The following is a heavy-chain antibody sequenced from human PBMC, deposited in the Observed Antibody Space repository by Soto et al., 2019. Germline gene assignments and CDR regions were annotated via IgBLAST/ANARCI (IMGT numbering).Heavy chain of an antibody. CDR2: INPSGGST. Sequence: ASVKVSCKASGYTFTSYYMHWVRQAPGQGLEWMGIINPSGGSTSYAQKFQGRVTMTRDTSTSTVYMELSSLRSEDTAVYYCAGGSGWYGGYYYYYGMDVWGQGTTVTVSS. CDR1: GYTFTSYY. V-gene: IGHV1-46*01. CDR3: AGGSGWYGGYYYYYGMDV. D-gene: IGHD6-19*01. J-gene: IGHJ6*02.